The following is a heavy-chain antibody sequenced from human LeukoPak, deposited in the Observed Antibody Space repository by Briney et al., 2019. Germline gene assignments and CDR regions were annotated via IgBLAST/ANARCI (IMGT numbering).Heavy chain of an antibody. J-gene: IGHJ6*03. D-gene: IGHD6-13*01. CDR2: IYYSGST. CDR3: VAAGTNYYYYYMDV. Sequence: PSETLSLTCTVSGGSISSYYWSWIRQPPGKGLEWIGYIYYSGSTNYNPSLKSRVTISVDTSKNQFSLKLSSVTAADTAVYYCVAAGTNYYYYYMDVWGKGTTVNLSS. CDR1: GGSISSYY. V-gene: IGHV4-59*01.